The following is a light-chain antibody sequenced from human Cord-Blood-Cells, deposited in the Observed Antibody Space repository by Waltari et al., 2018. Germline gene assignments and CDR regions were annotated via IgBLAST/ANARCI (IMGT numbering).Light chain of an antibody. V-gene: IGLV3-21*04. Sequence: SYVLTQPPSVSVAPGKTARITCGGNNIVRKSVHWYQQKPGQAPVLVIYYDSDRPSGIPERFSGSNSGNTATLTISRVEAGDEADYYCQVWDSSSDHYVFGTGTKVTVL. CDR3: QVWDSSSDHYV. CDR2: YDS. J-gene: IGLJ1*01. CDR1: NIVRKS.